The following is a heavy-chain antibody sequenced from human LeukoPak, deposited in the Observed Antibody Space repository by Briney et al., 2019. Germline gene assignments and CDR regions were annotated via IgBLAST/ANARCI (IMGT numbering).Heavy chain of an antibody. CDR3: AKGDIVVVPAAHPY. CDR2: ISGSGGST. Sequence: GGSLRLSCAASGFTFSTYAMSWVRQAPGKGLEWVSVISGSGGSTYYADSVKGRFTISRDNSKNTLYLQMNSLRAEDTAVYYCAKGDIVVVPAAHPYWGQGTLVTVSS. J-gene: IGHJ4*02. D-gene: IGHD2-2*01. CDR1: GFTFSTYA. V-gene: IGHV3-23*01.